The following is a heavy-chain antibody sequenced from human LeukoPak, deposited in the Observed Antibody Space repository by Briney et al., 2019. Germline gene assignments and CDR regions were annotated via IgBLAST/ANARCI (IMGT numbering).Heavy chain of an antibody. CDR1: GFTFSSYG. V-gene: IGHV3-33*01. J-gene: IGHJ6*02. CDR2: IWYDGSNK. CDR3: ARGDSSGYHYHYYGMDV. D-gene: IGHD3-22*01. Sequence: GGSLRLSCAASGFTFSSYGMHWVRQAPGKGLEWVAVIWYDGSNKYYVDSVKGRFTISRDNSKNTLYLQMDSLRVEDTAVYYCARGDSSGYHYHYYGMDVWGQGTTVTVSS.